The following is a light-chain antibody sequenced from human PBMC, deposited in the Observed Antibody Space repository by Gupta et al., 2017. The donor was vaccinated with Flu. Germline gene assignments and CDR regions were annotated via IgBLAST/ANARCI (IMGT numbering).Light chain of an antibody. CDR2: KDT. J-gene: IGLJ2*01. CDR1: ALPNQY. Sequence: GQTARITCSGDALPNQYAYWYQQKPGQAPILLIYKDTERPSGIPERFSGSSSGTTVTLTISGVQAEDEADYYCQSADSSGTYVVFGGGTKLSVL. V-gene: IGLV3-25*03. CDR3: QSADSSGTYVV.